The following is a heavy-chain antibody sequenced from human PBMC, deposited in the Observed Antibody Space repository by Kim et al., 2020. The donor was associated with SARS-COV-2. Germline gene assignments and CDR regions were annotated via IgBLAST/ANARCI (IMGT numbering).Heavy chain of an antibody. Sequence: SETLSLTCTVSGGSISSYYWSWIRQPPGKGLEWIGYIYYSGSTNYNPSLKSRVTISVDTSKNQFSLKLSSVTAADTAVYYCARLASKAAPYGMDVWGQGTTVTVSS. CDR1: GGSISSYY. CDR2: IYYSGST. D-gene: IGHD2-15*01. J-gene: IGHJ6*02. V-gene: IGHV4-59*08. CDR3: ARLASKAAPYGMDV.